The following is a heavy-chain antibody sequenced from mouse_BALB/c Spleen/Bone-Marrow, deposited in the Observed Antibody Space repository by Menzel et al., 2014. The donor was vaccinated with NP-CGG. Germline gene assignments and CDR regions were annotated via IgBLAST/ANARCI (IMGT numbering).Heavy chain of an antibody. D-gene: IGHD2-3*01. CDR1: GYAFTNYL. CDR3: ARRDDGYYYYAMDY. V-gene: IGHV1-54*03. J-gene: IGHJ4*01. CDR2: INSGSGGP. Sequence: LVESGAELVRPGTSVKVSCKASGYAFTNYLIEWVKQRPGQGLEWIGVINSGSGGPNYNEKFEGKATLTADKSSSTAYMELSSLTSDDSAVYFCARRDDGYYYYAMDYWGQGTSVTVSS.